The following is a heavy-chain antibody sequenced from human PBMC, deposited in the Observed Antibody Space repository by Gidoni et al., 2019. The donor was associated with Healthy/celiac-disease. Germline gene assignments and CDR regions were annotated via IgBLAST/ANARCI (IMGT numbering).Heavy chain of an antibody. CDR2: ISGSGGST. D-gene: IGHD5-18*01. Sequence: EVQLVESGGGLVQPGGSLRLSCAASGVTFSSYAMSWVRQAPGQGLEWVSAISGSGGSTYYADSVKGRFTISRDNSKNTLYLQMNSLRAEDTAVYYCAKTRGYSYIYYYYMDVWGKGTTVTVSS. CDR3: AKTRGYSYIYYYYMDV. J-gene: IGHJ6*03. V-gene: IGHV3-23*04. CDR1: GVTFSSYA.